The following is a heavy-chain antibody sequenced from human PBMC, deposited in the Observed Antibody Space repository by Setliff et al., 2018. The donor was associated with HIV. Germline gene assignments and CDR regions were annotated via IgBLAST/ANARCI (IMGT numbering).Heavy chain of an antibody. Sequence: GESLKISCEASGFTLSGSGMHWARQAPGKGLEWVAVIYSDGNNGKYGGDEHYGDSVKGRFTISRDNSKNTLYLQMNSLRVEDTAVYYCGKSSDGYNHGLHWGQGTLVTVSS. J-gene: IGHJ4*02. CDR3: GKSSDGYNHGLH. D-gene: IGHD2-21*02. V-gene: IGHV3-33*03. CDR2: IYSDGNNGKYGGDE. CDR1: GFTLSGSG.